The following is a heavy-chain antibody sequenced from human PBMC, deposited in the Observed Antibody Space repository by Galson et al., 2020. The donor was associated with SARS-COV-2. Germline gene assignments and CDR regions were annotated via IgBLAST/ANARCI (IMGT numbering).Heavy chain of an antibody. CDR3: ARVKSELAPAHCSGTICYRDDYYYLDV. CDR1: RDSTSSNNYY. V-gene: IGHV4-61*02. D-gene: IGHD2-15*01. J-gene: IGHJ6*03. CDR2: ISGSGSA. Sequence: SETLSLTCTVSRDSTSSNNYYWSWIRQPAGKGLEWIGRISGSGSANYNPSLKSRVTISIDTFNNQFSLRLSSVTAADTAVYFCARVKSELAPAHCSGTICYRDDYYYLDVWGKGTTVTVSS.